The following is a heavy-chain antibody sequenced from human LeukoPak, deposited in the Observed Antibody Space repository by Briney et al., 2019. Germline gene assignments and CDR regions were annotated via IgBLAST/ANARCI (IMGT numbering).Heavy chain of an antibody. V-gene: IGHV3-48*03. CDR1: GFTFSSYE. CDR2: ISSSGSTI. J-gene: IGHJ6*02. Sequence: PGGSLRLSCAASGFTFSSYEMNWVRQAPGKGLEWVSYISSSGSTIYYADSVKGRFTISRDNAKNSLYLQMNSLRAEDTAVYYCARDRSLERYFDWLPRVGMDVWGQGTTVTVSS. D-gene: IGHD3-9*01. CDR3: ARDRSLERYFDWLPRVGMDV.